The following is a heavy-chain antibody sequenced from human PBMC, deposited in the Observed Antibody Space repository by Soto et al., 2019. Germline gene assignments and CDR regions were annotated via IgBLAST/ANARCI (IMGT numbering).Heavy chain of an antibody. V-gene: IGHV1-46*01. D-gene: IGHD1-26*01. CDR1: GYTFTSYY. CDR2: INPSGGST. Sequence: ASVKVSCKASGYTFTSYYMHWVRQAPGQGLEWMGIINPSGGSTSYAQKFQGRVTMTRDTSTSTVYMELSSLRSEDTAVYHCARESHKWELPGYWGQGTLVTVSS. J-gene: IGHJ4*02. CDR3: ARESHKWELPGY.